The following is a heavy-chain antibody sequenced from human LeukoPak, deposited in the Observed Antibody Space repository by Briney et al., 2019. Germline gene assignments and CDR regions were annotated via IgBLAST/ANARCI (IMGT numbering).Heavy chain of an antibody. D-gene: IGHD3-10*01. J-gene: IGHJ4*02. Sequence: GRSLRLSCAASGFTFSSYGMHWVRQAPGKGLEWVAVISYDGSNKYYADSVKGRFTISRDNSKNTLYLQMNSLRAEDTAVYYCARPYGSGSYYRYYFDYWGQGTLVTVSS. V-gene: IGHV3-30*03. CDR2: ISYDGSNK. CDR1: GFTFSSYG. CDR3: ARPYGSGSYYRYYFDY.